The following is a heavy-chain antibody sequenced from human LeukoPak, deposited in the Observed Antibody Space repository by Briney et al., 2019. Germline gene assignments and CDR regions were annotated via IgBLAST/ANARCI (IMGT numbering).Heavy chain of an antibody. J-gene: IGHJ5*02. Sequence: PSETLSLTCTVSGGSASGGHYYWSWIGQPQGKGREWIGDIYYSRSTNYKPSLKSRVTISIDTSKNQFSLKLNSVTAADTAVYYCAREVGCSGGSCYSPNWFDPWGQGTLVTVSS. CDR2: IYYSRST. CDR3: AREVGCSGGSCYSPNWFDP. D-gene: IGHD2-15*01. V-gene: IGHV4-61*01. CDR1: GGSASGGHYY.